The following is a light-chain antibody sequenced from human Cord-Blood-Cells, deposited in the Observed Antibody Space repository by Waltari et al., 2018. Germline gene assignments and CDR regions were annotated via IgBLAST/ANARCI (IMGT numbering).Light chain of an antibody. Sequence: QSVLTQPPSASGTPGQRVTISCSGRSSNIGSNYVYWYQQLPGTAPKLLIYRNNQRPSGVPDLFSGSTSGTSASLAISGLRSEDEADYYCAAWDDSLSGWVFGGGTKLTVL. J-gene: IGLJ3*02. CDR1: SSNIGSNY. CDR3: AAWDDSLSGWV. V-gene: IGLV1-47*01. CDR2: RNN.